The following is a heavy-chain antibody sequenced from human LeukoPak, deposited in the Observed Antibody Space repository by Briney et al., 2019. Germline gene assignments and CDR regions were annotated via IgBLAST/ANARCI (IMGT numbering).Heavy chain of an antibody. V-gene: IGHV4-59*01. J-gene: IGHJ6*02. Sequence: SETLSLTCSVSGGSISGYYWTWVRQPPGKGLVWIGQIHYSGRADYNPSLKSRITMSVDTSRNQISLKLSSVTAADTAIYYCVRFGVNYDMDVWGQGTTVTVFS. D-gene: IGHD3-16*01. CDR1: GGSISGYY. CDR2: IHYSGRA. CDR3: VRFGVNYDMDV.